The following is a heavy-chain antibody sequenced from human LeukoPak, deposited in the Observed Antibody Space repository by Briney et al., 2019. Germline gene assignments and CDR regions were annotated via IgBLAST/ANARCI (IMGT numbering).Heavy chain of an antibody. CDR1: GGSINNYY. CDR2: IYYSGST. V-gene: IGHV4-59*01. Sequence: SGTLSLTCTVSGGSINNYYWTWIRQFPGKGLEWIGYIYYSGSTNYNPSLKSRVTISVDTPKNQFSLKLSSVTAADAAVYYCARMASGVYYYGMDVWGQGTTVTVSS. D-gene: IGHD3-10*01. CDR3: ARMASGVYYYGMDV. J-gene: IGHJ6*02.